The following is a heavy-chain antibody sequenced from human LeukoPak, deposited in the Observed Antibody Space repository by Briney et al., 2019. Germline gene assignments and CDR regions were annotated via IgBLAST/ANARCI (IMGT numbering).Heavy chain of an antibody. D-gene: IGHD3-3*01. J-gene: IGHJ6*02. CDR2: MSPNSGNT. CDR3: ARFAVLRFLEWLPVLRGMDV. Sequence: ASVKVSCKASGYTFTSYDINWVRQATGQGLEWMGWMSPNSGNTGYAQKFQGRVTMTRNTSISTAYMELSSLRSEDTAVYYCARFAVLRFLEWLPVLRGMDVWGQGTTVTVSS. V-gene: IGHV1-8*01. CDR1: GYTFTSYD.